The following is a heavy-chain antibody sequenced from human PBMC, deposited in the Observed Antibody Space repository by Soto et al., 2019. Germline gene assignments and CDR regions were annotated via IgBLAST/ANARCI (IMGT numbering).Heavy chain of an antibody. J-gene: IGHJ4*02. CDR1: GFTFSTFW. CDR3: ARRRDFDY. Sequence: EVQLVESGGGLVQPGGSLRLSCAASGFTFSTFWMHWVRQAPGKGLVWVSRINADGSSTSYADSVKGRFTISRDNARHTLILQMRSLRAEDTSVYYCARRRDFDYWGQGTLVTVSS. V-gene: IGHV3-74*01. CDR2: INADGSST.